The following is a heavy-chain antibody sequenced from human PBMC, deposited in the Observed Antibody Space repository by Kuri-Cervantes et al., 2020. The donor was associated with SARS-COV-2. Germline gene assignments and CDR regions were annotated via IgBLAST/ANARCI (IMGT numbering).Heavy chain of an antibody. J-gene: IGHJ6*03. D-gene: IGHD4/OR15-4a*01. CDR1: GFTFSSYS. CDR2: ISSSSSYI. V-gene: IGHV3-21*01. CDR3: AREVRVPRRRTYYMDV. Sequence: GGSLRLSCAASGFTFSSYSMNWVRQAPGKGLEWVSSISSSSSYIYYADSVKGRFTISRDNAKNSLYLQMNSLRAEDTAVYYCAREVRVPRRRTYYMDVWGKGTTVTVSS.